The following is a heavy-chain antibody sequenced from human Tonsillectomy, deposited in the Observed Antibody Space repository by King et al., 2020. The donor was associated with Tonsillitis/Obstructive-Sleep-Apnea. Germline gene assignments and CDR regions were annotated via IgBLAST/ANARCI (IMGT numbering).Heavy chain of an antibody. Sequence: VPLQESGPGLVKPSGNLSLTCAVSGGSIDGDNWWSWVRQPPGKGLEWIGEIYHSGSTNYNPSLKSRVTISVGKSKSHFSLRLSSVTAADTAMYYCARAPGYCTTTSCPFDYWGQGTLVTVSS. CDR3: ARAPGYCTTTSCPFDY. J-gene: IGHJ4*02. CDR2: IYHSGST. CDR1: GGSIDGDNW. D-gene: IGHD2-2*03. V-gene: IGHV4-4*02.